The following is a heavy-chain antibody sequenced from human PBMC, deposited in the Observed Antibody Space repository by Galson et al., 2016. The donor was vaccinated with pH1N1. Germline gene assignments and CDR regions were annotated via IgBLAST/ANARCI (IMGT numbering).Heavy chain of an antibody. J-gene: IGHJ4*02. CDR1: GYSLTNYW. CDR2: IKEDGSET. CDR3: ARAIGSRSAY. Sequence: SGAEVKKPGESLKISCEGFGYSLTNYWMHWVRQVPGKGLEWVANIKEDGSETYYVDSVRGRFTISRDNAKNSLYLQMNSLRDEDTALYYCARAIGSRSAYWGQGTLVTVSS. V-gene: IGHV3-7*01. D-gene: IGHD3-16*02.